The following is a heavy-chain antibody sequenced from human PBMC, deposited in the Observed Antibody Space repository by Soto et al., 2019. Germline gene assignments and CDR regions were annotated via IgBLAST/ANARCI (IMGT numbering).Heavy chain of an antibody. CDR3: ATERMAGGSGQYYYYGMAV. V-gene: IGHV1-24*01. D-gene: IGHD3-10*01. J-gene: IGHJ6*02. CDR1: GYTLTELS. Sequence: ASVKVSCKVSGYTLTELSMHWVRQAPGKGLEWMGGFDPEDGETIYAQKFQGRVTMTEDTSTDTAYMELSSLRSEDTAVYYCATERMAGGSGQYYYYGMAVWAQGTTVTVSS. CDR2: FDPEDGET.